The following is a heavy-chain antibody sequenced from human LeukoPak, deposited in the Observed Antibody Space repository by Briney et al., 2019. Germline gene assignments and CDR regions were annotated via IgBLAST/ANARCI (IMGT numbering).Heavy chain of an antibody. J-gene: IGHJ4*02. CDR1: GFTFSSHS. V-gene: IGHV3-21*01. Sequence: GGSLRLSCAASGFTFSSHSMNWFRQAPGKGLEWVSSISPSGNYIYYADSVEGRFTISGDNAKNSLYLQMNSLRAEDTAVYYCARDLSSSTSCYSYWGQGTLVTVSS. CDR3: ARDLSSSTSCYSY. D-gene: IGHD2-2*01. CDR2: ISPSGNYI.